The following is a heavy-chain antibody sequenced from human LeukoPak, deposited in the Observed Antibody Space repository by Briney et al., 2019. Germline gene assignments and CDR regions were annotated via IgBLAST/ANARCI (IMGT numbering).Heavy chain of an antibody. J-gene: IGHJ4*02. CDR1: GFTFSSYW. V-gene: IGHV3-30*18. CDR2: ISYDGSNK. CDR3: AKVDTGWGSYRYRAYFDY. D-gene: IGHD3-16*02. Sequence: PGGSLRLSCAASGFTFSSYWMSWVRQAPGKGLEWVAVISYDGSNKYYADSVKGRFTISRDNSKNTLYLQMNSLRAEDTAVYYCAKVDTGWGSYRYRAYFDYWGQGTLVTVSS.